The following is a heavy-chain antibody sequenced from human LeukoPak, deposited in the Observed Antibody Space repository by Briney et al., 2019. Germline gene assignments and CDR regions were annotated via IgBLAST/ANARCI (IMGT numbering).Heavy chain of an antibody. CDR1: GGSISSNTYY. CDR3: ARHTPATVGIYFDY. J-gene: IGHJ4*02. V-gene: IGHV4-39*01. Sequence: SETLSLTCTVSGGSISSNTYYWGWIRQTPEKGLDWIGSIHYSGRTLYNPSLDSRVTISVDTSTHQFSLRLTSVTGADTAVYYCARHTPATVGIYFDYWGQGTLVTASS. D-gene: IGHD1-26*01. CDR2: IHYSGRT.